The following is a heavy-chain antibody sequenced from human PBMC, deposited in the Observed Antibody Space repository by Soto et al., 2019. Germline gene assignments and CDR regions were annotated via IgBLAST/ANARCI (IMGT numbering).Heavy chain of an antibody. V-gene: IGHV1-69*01. J-gene: IGHJ4*02. CDR2: IIPIFGTA. D-gene: IGHD4-17*01. CDR3: ARAGDSYMTTVVTPFDY. Sequence: QVQLVQSGAEVKKPGSSVKVSCKASGGTFSSYAISGVRQAPGQGLEWMGGIIPIFGTANYAQKFQGRVTITADESTSTAYMELSSLRSEDTAVYYCARAGDSYMTTVVTPFDYWGQGTLVTVSS. CDR1: GGTFSSYA.